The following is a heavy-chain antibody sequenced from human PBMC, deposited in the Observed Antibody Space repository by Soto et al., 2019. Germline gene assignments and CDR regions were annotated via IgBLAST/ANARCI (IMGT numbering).Heavy chain of an antibody. CDR1: GFTFNNYA. J-gene: IGHJ4*02. Sequence: EVQLLESGGGLVQPGGSLRLSCAASGFTFNNYAMTWVRQALGKGLDWVSAISGGGDTTSYADSVKGRFTVSRDGSKNTLYLQMRSLRAEYTALYYCAKGRGGSGSLTPRVDFWGQGTLVTVSS. V-gene: IGHV3-23*01. CDR2: ISGGGDTT. CDR3: AKGRGGSGSLTPRVDF. D-gene: IGHD3-10*01.